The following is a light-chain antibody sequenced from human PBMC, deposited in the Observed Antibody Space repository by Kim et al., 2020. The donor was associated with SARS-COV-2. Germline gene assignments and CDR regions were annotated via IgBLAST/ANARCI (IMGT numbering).Light chain of an antibody. J-gene: IGLJ1*01. CDR2: RNN. CDR1: SSNIGSNY. V-gene: IGLV1-47*01. CDR3: AAWDDSLSGQV. Sequence: GQRVHISCSGSSSNIGSNYVYWYQQLPGTAPKLLIYRNNQRPSGVPDRFSGSKSGTSASLAISGLRSEDEADYYCAAWDDSLSGQVFGTGTKVTVL.